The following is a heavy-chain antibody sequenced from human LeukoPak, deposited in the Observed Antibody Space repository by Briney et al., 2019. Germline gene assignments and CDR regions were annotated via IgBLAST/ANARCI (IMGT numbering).Heavy chain of an antibody. V-gene: IGHV1-24*01. CDR3: ATVTGIAAADDY. CDR2: FDPEDGET. CDR1: GYTLTELS. Sequence: GASVKVSCKVSGYTLTELSMHWVRQAPGKGLEWMGGFDPEDGETIYAQKFQGRVTMTEDTSTDTAYMELSSLRSEDTAVYYCATVTGIAAADDYWGQGTLVTVSS. D-gene: IGHD6-13*01. J-gene: IGHJ4*02.